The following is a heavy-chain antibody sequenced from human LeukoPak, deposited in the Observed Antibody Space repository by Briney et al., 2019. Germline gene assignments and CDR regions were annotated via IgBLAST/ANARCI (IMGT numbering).Heavy chain of an antibody. J-gene: IGHJ4*02. D-gene: IGHD2-15*01. CDR1: GYTFTSYG. V-gene: IGHV1-18*01. Sequence: ASVKVSCKASGYTFTSYGISWVRQAPGQGLEWMGWISAYNGNTNYAQKPQGRVTMTTDTSTSTAYMELRSLRSDDTAVYYCARDFHSLNYCSGGSCYELGYWGQGTLVTVSS. CDR2: ISAYNGNT. CDR3: ARDFHSLNYCSGGSCYELGY.